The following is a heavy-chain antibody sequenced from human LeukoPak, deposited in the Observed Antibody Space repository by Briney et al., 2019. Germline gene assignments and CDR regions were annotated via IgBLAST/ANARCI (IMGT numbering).Heavy chain of an antibody. Sequence: SETLSLTCTVSGGSISSSSYYWGWIRQPPGKGLEWIGSIYYSGSTYYNPSLKSRVTISVDTSKNQFSLKLSSVTAADTAVYYCASLFGSSVGVGFDYWGQGTLVTVSS. CDR3: ASLFGSSVGVGFDY. V-gene: IGHV4-39*07. CDR2: IYYSGST. D-gene: IGHD6-6*01. J-gene: IGHJ4*02. CDR1: GGSISSSSYY.